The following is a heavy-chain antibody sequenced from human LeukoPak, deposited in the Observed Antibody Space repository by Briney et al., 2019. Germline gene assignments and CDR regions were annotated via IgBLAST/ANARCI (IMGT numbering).Heavy chain of an antibody. V-gene: IGHV4-59*01. D-gene: IGHD3-22*01. CDR3: ARRDDSSGYHKIFDY. J-gene: IGHJ4*02. CDR2: IYYSGST. CDR1: GGSISSYY. Sequence: SETLSLTCTVSGGSISSYYWSWIRQPPGKGLEWIAYIYYSGSTNYNPSLKSRVTISVDTSKNQFSLKLSSVTAADTAVYYCARRDDSSGYHKIFDYWGPGTLVTVSS.